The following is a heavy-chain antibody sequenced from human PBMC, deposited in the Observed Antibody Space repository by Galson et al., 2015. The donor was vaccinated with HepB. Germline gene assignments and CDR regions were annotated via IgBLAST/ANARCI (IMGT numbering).Heavy chain of an antibody. Sequence: SLRLSCAASGFTFSSYSMNWVRQAPGKGLEWVSSISSSSSYIYYADSVKGRFTISRDNAKNSLYLQMNSLRAEDTAVYYCARDDDSSGYYQYYFDYWGQGTLVTVSS. CDR1: GFTFSSYS. CDR2: ISSSSSYI. J-gene: IGHJ4*02. D-gene: IGHD3-22*01. CDR3: ARDDDSSGYYQYYFDY. V-gene: IGHV3-21*01.